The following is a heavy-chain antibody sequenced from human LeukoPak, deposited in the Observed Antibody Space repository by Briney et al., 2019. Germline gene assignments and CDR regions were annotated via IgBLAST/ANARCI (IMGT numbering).Heavy chain of an antibody. Sequence: SQTLSLTCTVSGGSISSGGYYWSWIRQHPGKGLEWIGYIYYSGSTYYNPSLKSRVTISVDTSKNQFSLKLSSVTAADTAVYYCARDLRRRPPGAFDIWGQGTMVTVSS. CDR3: ARDLRRRPPGAFDI. J-gene: IGHJ3*02. CDR2: IYYSGST. CDR1: GGSISSGGYY. V-gene: IGHV4-31*03. D-gene: IGHD1-14*01.